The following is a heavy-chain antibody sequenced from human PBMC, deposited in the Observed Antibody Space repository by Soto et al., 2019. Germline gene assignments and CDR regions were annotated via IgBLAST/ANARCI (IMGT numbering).Heavy chain of an antibody. D-gene: IGHD3-3*01. CDR1: GFTFSSYA. J-gene: IGHJ6*02. V-gene: IGHV3-23*01. CDR3: AKLLPYYDFWSGYDSGGMDV. CDR2: ISGSGGST. Sequence: GGSLRLSCAASGFTFSSYAMSWVRQAPGKGLEWVSAISGSGGSTYYADSVKGRFTISRGNSKNTLYLQMNSLRAEDTAVYYCAKLLPYYDFWSGYDSGGMDVRGPGTT.